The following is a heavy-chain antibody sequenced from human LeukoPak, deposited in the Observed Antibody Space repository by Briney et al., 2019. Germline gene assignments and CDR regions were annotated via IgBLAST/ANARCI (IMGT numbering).Heavy chain of an antibody. CDR3: ARGGVEGYFDF. D-gene: IGHD2-15*01. CDR1: GFTFSSYG. CDR2: IWYDGSNK. Sequence: GGSLRLSCAASGFTFSSYGMHWVRQAPGKGLEWVAVIWYDGSNKYYADSVKGRFTISRDNSKNTLYLQMNSLRAEDTAVYYCARGGVEGYFDFWGQGTLVSVSS. J-gene: IGHJ4*02. V-gene: IGHV3-33*01.